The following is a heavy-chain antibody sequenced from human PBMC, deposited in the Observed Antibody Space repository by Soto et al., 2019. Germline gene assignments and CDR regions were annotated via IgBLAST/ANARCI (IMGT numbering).Heavy chain of an antibody. Sequence: EVQLLESGGGLVQPGGSLRLSCAASGFTFSSYAMSWVRQAPGKGLEWVSTISGSGGNAYYADSVKGRFTISRDNSKNTLRLQMNSRGADDTAVYYCAKDGAGGSYPLYYYYGMDVGGQGTTVTVSS. CDR1: GFTFSSYA. CDR3: AKDGAGGSYPLYYYYGMDV. D-gene: IGHD1-26*01. V-gene: IGHV3-23*01. CDR2: ISGSGGNA. J-gene: IGHJ6*02.